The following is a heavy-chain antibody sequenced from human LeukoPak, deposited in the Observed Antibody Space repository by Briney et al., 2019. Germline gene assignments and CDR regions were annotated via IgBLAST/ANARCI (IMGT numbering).Heavy chain of an antibody. Sequence: GASVKVSCKASGGTFSSYAISWVRQAPGQGLEWMGWINPNSGGTNYAQKFQGRVTMTRDTSISTAYMELRSLRSDDTAVYYCARDRSPYYGDYTYSDAFDIWGQGTMVTVSS. CDR2: INPNSGGT. CDR3: ARDRSPYYGDYTYSDAFDI. V-gene: IGHV1-2*02. D-gene: IGHD4-17*01. J-gene: IGHJ3*02. CDR1: GGTFSSYA.